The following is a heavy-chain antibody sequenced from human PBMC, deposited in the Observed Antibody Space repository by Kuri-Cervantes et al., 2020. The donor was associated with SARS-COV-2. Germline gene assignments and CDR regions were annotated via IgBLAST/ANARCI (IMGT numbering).Heavy chain of an antibody. CDR2: INAGNGNT. D-gene: IGHD3-3*01. Sequence: ASVKVSCKASGYTFTSYAMHWVRQAPGQRLEWTGWINAGNGNTKYSQKFQGRVTITRDTSASTAYMELSSLRSEDTAVYYCARGGDFWYFYYGMDVWGQGTTVTVSS. CDR1: GYTFTSYA. V-gene: IGHV1-3*01. CDR3: ARGGDFWYFYYGMDV. J-gene: IGHJ6*02.